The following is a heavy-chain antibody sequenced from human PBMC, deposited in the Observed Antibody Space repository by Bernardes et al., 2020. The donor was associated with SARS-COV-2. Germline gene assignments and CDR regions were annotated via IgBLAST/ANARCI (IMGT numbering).Heavy chain of an antibody. CDR2: INPNSGGT. CDR3: ALPPTNYDRVGMDL. CDR1: GYTFTGYS. J-gene: IGHJ6*02. Sequence: ASVKVSCKASGYTFTGYSIHWVRQAPGQGLEWMGWINPNSGGTNYAQKFQGRVTMTRDTSISTAYMELSRLRSDDTAVFYCALPPTNYDRVGMDLWGQGTTVTVSS. V-gene: IGHV1-2*02. D-gene: IGHD3-22*01.